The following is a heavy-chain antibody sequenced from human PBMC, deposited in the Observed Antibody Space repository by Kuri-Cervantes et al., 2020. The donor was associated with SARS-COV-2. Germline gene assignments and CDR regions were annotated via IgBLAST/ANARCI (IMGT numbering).Heavy chain of an antibody. D-gene: IGHD3-16*01. Sequence: GGSLRLSCAASGFTFSSYSMNWVRQAPGKGLEWVAVISYDGSNKYYADSVKGRFTISRDNSKNTLYLQMNSLRAEDTAVYYCAREGDLTGLFDYWGQGTLVTVSS. J-gene: IGHJ4*02. V-gene: IGHV3-30*03. CDR1: GFTFSSYS. CDR2: ISYDGSNK. CDR3: AREGDLTGLFDY.